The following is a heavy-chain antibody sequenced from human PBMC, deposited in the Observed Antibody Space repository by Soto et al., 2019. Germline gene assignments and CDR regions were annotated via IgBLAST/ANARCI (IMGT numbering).Heavy chain of an antibody. V-gene: IGHV1-3*01. CDR2: INAGNGST. CDR1: GYTFTSYA. CDR3: ARVSKHYYMDV. Sequence: ASVKVSCKASGYTFTSYAMHWVRQAPGQRLEWMGWINAGNGSTKYSQKFQGRVTITRDTSASTAYMELSSLRSEDTAVYYCARVSKHYYMDVWGKGTTVTVSS. J-gene: IGHJ6*03.